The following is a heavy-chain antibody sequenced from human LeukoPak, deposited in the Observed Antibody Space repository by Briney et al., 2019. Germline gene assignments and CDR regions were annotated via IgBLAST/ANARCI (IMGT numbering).Heavy chain of an antibody. CDR3: ARLGYSSSWGNYYYYMDV. V-gene: IGHV3-7*01. J-gene: IGHJ6*03. CDR1: GFTFSTYW. Sequence: GGSLRLSCAASGFTFSTYWMSWVRQAPGKGLEWVANIKQDGSEKYYMDSVKSRFTISRDNAKNSLYLQMSSLRAEDTAVYHCARLGYSSSWGNYYYYMDVWGKGTTVTVSS. CDR2: IKQDGSEK. D-gene: IGHD6-13*01.